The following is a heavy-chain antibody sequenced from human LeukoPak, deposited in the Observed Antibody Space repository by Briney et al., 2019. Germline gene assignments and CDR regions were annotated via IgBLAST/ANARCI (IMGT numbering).Heavy chain of an antibody. CDR3: ARSNGYSSSRQFDY. J-gene: IGHJ4*02. Sequence: GASVKVSCKVSGYILTELSMHWVRQAPGKGLEWMGGFDPEDGETIYAQKFQGRVTITTDESTSTAYMELSSLRSEDTAVYYCARSNGYSSSRQFDYWGQGTLVTVSS. CDR1: GYILTELS. V-gene: IGHV1-24*01. D-gene: IGHD6-6*01. CDR2: FDPEDGET.